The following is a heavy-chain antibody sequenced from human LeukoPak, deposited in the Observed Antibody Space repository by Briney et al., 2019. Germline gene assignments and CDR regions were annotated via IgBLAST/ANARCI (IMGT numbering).Heavy chain of an antibody. CDR3: AREGIAVAGVQLGFDP. V-gene: IGHV1-8*01. J-gene: IGHJ5*02. Sequence: ASVKVSCKASGYTFTSYDINWVRQATGQGLEWMGWMNPSSGNTGYAQKFQGRVTMTGDTSTSTVYMELSSLRSEDTAVYYCAREGIAVAGVQLGFDPWGQGTLVTVSS. CDR2: MNPSSGNT. CDR1: GYTFTSYD. D-gene: IGHD6-19*01.